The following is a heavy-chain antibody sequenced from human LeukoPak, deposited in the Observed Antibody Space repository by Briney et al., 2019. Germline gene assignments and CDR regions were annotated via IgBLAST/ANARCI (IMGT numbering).Heavy chain of an antibody. Sequence: GGSLRLSCAASGFTFSSYGMHWVRQAPGKGLEWVAFTRYDGSNKYYADSVKGRFTISRDNSKNTLYLQMNSLRAEDTAVYYCAKTSTVTTPNDYWGQGTLVTVSS. CDR2: TRYDGSNK. J-gene: IGHJ4*02. CDR1: GFTFSSYG. D-gene: IGHD4-17*01. V-gene: IGHV3-30*02. CDR3: AKTSTVTTPNDY.